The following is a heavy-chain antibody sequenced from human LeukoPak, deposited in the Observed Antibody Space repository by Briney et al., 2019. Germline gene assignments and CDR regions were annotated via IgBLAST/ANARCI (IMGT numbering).Heavy chain of an antibody. CDR1: GFTFSSYG. CDR2: IWYDGSNK. Sequence: PGRSLRLSCAASGFTFSSYGMHWVRQAPGKGLEWVAVIWYDGSNKYYADSVKGRFTISRDNSKNTLYLQMNSLRAEDTAVYYCARDFYSGSYYCDYWGQGTLVTVSS. CDR3: ARDFYSGSYYCDY. J-gene: IGHJ4*02. V-gene: IGHV3-33*01. D-gene: IGHD1-26*01.